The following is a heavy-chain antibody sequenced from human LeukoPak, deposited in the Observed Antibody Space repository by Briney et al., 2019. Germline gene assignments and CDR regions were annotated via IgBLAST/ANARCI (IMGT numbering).Heavy chain of an antibody. CDR2: IFYSGST. CDR1: GGSISASSYY. D-gene: IGHD5-18*01. CDR3: AKFTWIQLWLPFDY. J-gene: IGHJ4*02. V-gene: IGHV4-39*01. Sequence: PWETLSLTCTVSGGSISASSYYWGWIRQPPGKGLEWVGSIFYSGSTYYNPSLTSRVTISVDTSKNQFSLSLSSVTAADTAVYYCAKFTWIQLWLPFDYWGQGTLVTVSS.